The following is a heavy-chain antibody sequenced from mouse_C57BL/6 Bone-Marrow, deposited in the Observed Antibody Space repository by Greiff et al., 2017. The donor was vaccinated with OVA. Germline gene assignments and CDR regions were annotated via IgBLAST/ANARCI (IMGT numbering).Heavy chain of an antibody. Sequence: QVQLQQSGAELVKPGASVKISCKASGYAFSSYWMNWLKQRPGKGLEWIGQIYPGDGDTNYNGKFKGKATLTADKSSSTAYMQLSSLTSEDSAVYFCARDSLSFWGQGTLVTVSA. CDR3: ARDSLSF. V-gene: IGHV1-80*01. CDR2: IYPGDGDT. CDR1: GYAFSSYW. D-gene: IGHD2-3*01. J-gene: IGHJ3*01.